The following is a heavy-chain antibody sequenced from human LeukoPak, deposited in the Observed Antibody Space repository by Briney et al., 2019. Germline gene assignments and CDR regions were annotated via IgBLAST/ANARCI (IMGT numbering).Heavy chain of an antibody. CDR3: ARDGADYYGSGSYSPS. D-gene: IGHD3-10*01. CDR1: GGSISSYY. V-gene: IGHV4-4*07. J-gene: IGHJ5*02. Sequence: PSETLSLTCTVSGGSISSYYWSWIRQPAGKGLEWIGRIYTSGSTNYNPSLKSRVTMSVDTSKNQSSLELSSVTAADTAVYYCARDGADYYGSGSYSPSWGQGTLVTVSS. CDR2: IYTSGST.